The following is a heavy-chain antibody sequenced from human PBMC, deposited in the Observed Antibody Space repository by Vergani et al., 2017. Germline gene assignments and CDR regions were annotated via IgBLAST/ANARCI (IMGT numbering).Heavy chain of an antibody. Sequence: QVQLQESGPGLVKPPGTLSLTCAVSGGSISSSNWWSWVRQPPEKGLEWIGEIYYSGSSNYNPSLKSRVTMSLDKSKNQFSLNLRSVTAADTAAYYFARAQELRGVFRPFGGYYGLDVWGQGTTVTVSS. J-gene: IGHJ6*02. CDR2: IYYSGSS. D-gene: IGHD3-10*01. CDR3: ARAQELRGVFRPFGGYYGLDV. V-gene: IGHV4-4*03. CDR1: GGSISSSNW.